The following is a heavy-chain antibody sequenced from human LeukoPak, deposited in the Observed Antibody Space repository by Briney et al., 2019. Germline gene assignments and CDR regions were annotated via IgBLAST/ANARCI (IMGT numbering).Heavy chain of an antibody. CDR3: AKDGPVWGYYDSSGHFDY. D-gene: IGHD3-22*01. CDR2: ISGSGGST. J-gene: IGHJ4*02. V-gene: IGHV3-23*01. Sequence: PGGSLRLSCAASGFTFSSYAMSWVRQAPGKGLEWVSVISGSGGSTYYADSVKGRFTISRDNSKNTLYLQMNSLRAEDTAVYYCAKDGPVWGYYDSSGHFDYWGQGTLVTVSS. CDR1: GFTFSSYA.